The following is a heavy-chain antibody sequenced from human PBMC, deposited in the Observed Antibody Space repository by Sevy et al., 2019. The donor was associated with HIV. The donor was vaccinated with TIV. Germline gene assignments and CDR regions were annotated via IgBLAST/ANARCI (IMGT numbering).Heavy chain of an antibody. J-gene: IGHJ4*01. CDR1: GGIFSSNA. D-gene: IGHD3-10*01. CDR2: IIAVFGTT. CDR3: AGDKYYYVSGSFDY. V-gene: IGHV1-69*13. Sequence: ASVKVSCKASGGIFSSNAISWVRQAPGQGLEWMGGIIAVFGTTNYAQKFQGRVTVSAEESRSTAYMELSSLRSDDTAVYYCAGDKYYYVSGSFDYWGQGTKVTVSS.